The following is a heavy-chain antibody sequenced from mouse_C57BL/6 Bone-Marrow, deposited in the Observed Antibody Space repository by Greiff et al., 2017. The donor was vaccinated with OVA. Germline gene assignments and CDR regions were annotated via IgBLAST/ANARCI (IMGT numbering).Heavy chain of an antibody. Sequence: VKLQQSGAELARPGASVKLSCKASGYTFTSYGISWVKQRTGQGLEWIGEIYPRSGNTYYNEKFKGKATLTADKSSSTAYMELRSLTSEDSAVYFCARWLLRFAYWGQGTLVTVSA. CDR3: ARWLLRFAY. D-gene: IGHD2-3*01. CDR1: GYTFTSYG. CDR2: IYPRSGNT. V-gene: IGHV1-81*01. J-gene: IGHJ3*01.